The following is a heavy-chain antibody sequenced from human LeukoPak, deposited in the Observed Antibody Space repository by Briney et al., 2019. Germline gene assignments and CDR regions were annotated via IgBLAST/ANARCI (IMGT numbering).Heavy chain of an antibody. V-gene: IGHV3-15*01. CDR2: IKSKTDGGTT. Sequence: PGGSLRLSCAASGFTFSNAWMSWVRQAPGKGLEWVGRIKSKTDGGTTDYAAPVKGRFTISRDDSKNTLYLQMNSLKTEDTAVYYCTTDGSYYYDSSGQSDFYYYYGMDVWGQGTTVTVSS. CDR3: TTDGSYYYDSSGQSDFYYYYGMDV. CDR1: GFTFSNAW. J-gene: IGHJ6*02. D-gene: IGHD3-22*01.